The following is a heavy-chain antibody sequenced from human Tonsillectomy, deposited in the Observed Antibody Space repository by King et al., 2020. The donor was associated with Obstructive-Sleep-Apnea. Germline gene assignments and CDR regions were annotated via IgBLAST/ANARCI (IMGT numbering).Heavy chain of an antibody. Sequence: VQLQESGPGLVKPSQTLSLTCTVSGGSISSGGYYWSWIRQHPGKGLEWIGYIYYSGSTYYNPSLKSRVTISVDTSKNQFSLKLSSVTAADTAVYYCAGGGKGGDYQQKGSAGYFDLWGRGTLVTVSS. J-gene: IGHJ2*01. V-gene: IGHV4-31*03. CDR2: IYYSGST. CDR1: GGSISSGGYY. CDR3: AGGGKGGDYQQKGSAGYFDL. D-gene: IGHD4-17*01.